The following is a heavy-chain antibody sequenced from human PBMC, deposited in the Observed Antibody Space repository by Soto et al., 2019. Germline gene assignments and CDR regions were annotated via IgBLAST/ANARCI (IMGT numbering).Heavy chain of an antibody. D-gene: IGHD3-10*01. J-gene: IGHJ6*02. CDR3: ARGYGSGSYSYYYYYGMDV. Sequence: QVQLVQSGAEVKKPGSSVKVSCKASGGTFSSYTISWVRQAPGQGLEWMGRIIPILGIANYAQKFQGRVTITADKSTSTAYMGLSSLRSEDTAVYYCARGYGSGSYSYYYYYGMDVWGQGTTVTVSS. CDR1: GGTFSSYT. V-gene: IGHV1-69*02. CDR2: IIPILGIA.